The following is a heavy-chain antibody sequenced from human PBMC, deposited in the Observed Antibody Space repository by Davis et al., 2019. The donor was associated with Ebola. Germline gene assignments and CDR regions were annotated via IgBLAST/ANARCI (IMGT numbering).Heavy chain of an antibody. CDR3: ANLVGGASGTFHYYYYMDV. CDR2: ISGSGDRI. Sequence: GESLKISCAAYGFTFSSHAMSWVRQAPGKGLEWVSGISGSGDRISYAASVKGRFTISRDNSKNTLYFQMSSLRAEDTAVYYCANLVGGASGTFHYYYYMDVWGKGTTVTVSS. V-gene: IGHV3-23*01. CDR1: GFTFSSHA. D-gene: IGHD1-26*01. J-gene: IGHJ6*03.